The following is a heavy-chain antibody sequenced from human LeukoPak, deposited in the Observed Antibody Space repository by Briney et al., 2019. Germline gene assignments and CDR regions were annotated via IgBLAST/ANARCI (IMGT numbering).Heavy chain of an antibody. V-gene: IGHV3-23*01. CDR2: ISDSGGST. Sequence: GGSLRLSCAASGFTFSSYAISWVRQAPGKGLEWVSSISDSGGSTYYADSVKGRFTISRDNSKNTLYLQMNSLRAEDTAVYYCAKDGYCSGGSCYLWYFDYWGQGTLVTVSS. CDR1: GFTFSSYA. CDR3: AKDGYCSGGSCYLWYFDY. J-gene: IGHJ4*02. D-gene: IGHD2-15*01.